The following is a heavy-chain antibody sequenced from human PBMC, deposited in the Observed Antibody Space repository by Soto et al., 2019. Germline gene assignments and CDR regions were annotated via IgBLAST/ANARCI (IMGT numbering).Heavy chain of an antibody. CDR3: ARDGPAHCSGGSCYQSFYYYYGMDV. Sequence: PSQTLSLTCAISGDSVSSNSAAWNWIRQSPSRGLEWLGRTYYRSKWYNDYAVSVKSRITINPDTSKNQFSLQLNSVTPEDTAVYYCARDGPAHCSGGSCYQSFYYYYGMDVWGQGTTVTVSS. J-gene: IGHJ6*02. D-gene: IGHD2-15*01. CDR2: TYYRSKWYN. CDR1: GDSVSSNSAA. V-gene: IGHV6-1*01.